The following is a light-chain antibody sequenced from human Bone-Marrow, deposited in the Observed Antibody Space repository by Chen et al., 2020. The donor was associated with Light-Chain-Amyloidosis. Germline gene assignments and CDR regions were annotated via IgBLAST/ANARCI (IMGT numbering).Light chain of an antibody. CDR1: QSLLHSNGFNY. J-gene: IGKJ2*01. V-gene: IGKV2-28*01. Sequence: IVMTQSLLSLPIPPGESASISCRSSQSLLHSNGFNYLDWYLQKPGQSPQLLIYLGSSRASGVPDRFSGSGSGTDFTLKISRVEAEDVGVYYCMQARQTPHTFGQGTKLEIK. CDR2: LGS. CDR3: MQARQTPHT.